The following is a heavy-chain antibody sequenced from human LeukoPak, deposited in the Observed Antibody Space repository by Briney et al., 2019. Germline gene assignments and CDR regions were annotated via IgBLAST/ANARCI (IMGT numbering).Heavy chain of an antibody. CDR3: ARDMYSSSFPPFDY. V-gene: IGHV1-2*02. CDR2: INPNSGGT. CDR1: GYTFTGYY. J-gene: IGHJ4*02. D-gene: IGHD6-6*01. Sequence: ASVKVSCKASGYTFTGYYMHWVRQAPGQGLEWMGWINPNSGGTNYAQKFQGRVTMTRDTSISTAYMELSRLRSDDTAVYYCARDMYSSSFPPFDYWGQGTLVTVSS.